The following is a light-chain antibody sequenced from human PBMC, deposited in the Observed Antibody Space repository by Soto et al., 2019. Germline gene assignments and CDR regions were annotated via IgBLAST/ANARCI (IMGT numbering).Light chain of an antibody. V-gene: IGKV1-5*01. CDR1: QRISNW. Sequence: DVQMTQSPSTLSASVGDRVTITCRASQRISNWLAWYQQKPGKAPKLLIYDASSLESGVPSRFSGSGSGTEFTLTISSLQPDDFATYYCQHYNSYSEAFGQGTKVDIK. J-gene: IGKJ1*01. CDR3: QHYNSYSEA. CDR2: DAS.